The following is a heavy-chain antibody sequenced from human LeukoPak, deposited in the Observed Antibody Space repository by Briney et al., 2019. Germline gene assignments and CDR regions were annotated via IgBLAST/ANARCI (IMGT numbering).Heavy chain of an antibody. CDR1: GGTFSSYA. V-gene: IGHV1-69*06. CDR2: IIPIFGTA. D-gene: IGHD3-10*01. Sequence: ASVKVSCKASGGTFSSYAISWARQAPGQGLEWMGGIIPIFGTANYAQKFQGRVTITADKSTSTAYMELSSLRSEDTAVYYCAKWFRDRVDYWGQGTLVTVSS. J-gene: IGHJ4*02. CDR3: AKWFRDRVDY.